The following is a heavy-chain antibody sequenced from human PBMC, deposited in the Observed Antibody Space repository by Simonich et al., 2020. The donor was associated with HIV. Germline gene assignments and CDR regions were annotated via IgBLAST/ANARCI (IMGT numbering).Heavy chain of an antibody. CDR3: ARGPQQLGPVFDAFDI. J-gene: IGHJ3*02. CDR1: GYTFTGYY. D-gene: IGHD6-13*01. CDR2: INPNRGGT. V-gene: IGHV1-2*02. Sequence: QVQLVQSGAEVKKPGASVKVSCKASGYTFTGYYMHWVRQAPGQGLEWIGWINPNRGGTNYEQKFQGRVTMTRETSISTAYMELRKLRSDDTAVYYCARGPQQLGPVFDAFDIWGQGTMVTVSS.